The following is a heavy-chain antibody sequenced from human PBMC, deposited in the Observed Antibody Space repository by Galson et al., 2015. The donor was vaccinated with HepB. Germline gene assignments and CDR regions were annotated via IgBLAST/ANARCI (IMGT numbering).Heavy chain of an antibody. CDR3: ARGDYLDY. CDR2: ISSNGGST. CDR1: GFTFSSYA. Sequence: SLRLSCAASGFTFSSYAMHWVRQAPGKGLEYVSAISSNGGSTYYADSVKGRFTISRDNSKNTLYLQMGSLRAEDMAVYYCARGDYLDYWGQGTLVTVSS. V-gene: IGHV3-64*02. J-gene: IGHJ4*02.